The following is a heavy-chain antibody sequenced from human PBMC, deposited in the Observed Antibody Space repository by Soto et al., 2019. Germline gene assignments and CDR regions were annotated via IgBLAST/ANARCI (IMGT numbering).Heavy chain of an antibody. CDR3: AGFVVPASRNSDFDY. CDR1: GISVSTSDYY. CDR2: IYYTGST. D-gene: IGHD2-15*01. Sequence: SETLSLTXTVSGISVSTSDYYWGWVRQPPGKGLDWIGNIYYTGSTFYNPSLRSRVTLSVDTSKNQFSLRLNSVTAADTAVYFCAGFVVPASRNSDFDYWGQGTLVTVSS. J-gene: IGHJ4*02. V-gene: IGHV4-39*01.